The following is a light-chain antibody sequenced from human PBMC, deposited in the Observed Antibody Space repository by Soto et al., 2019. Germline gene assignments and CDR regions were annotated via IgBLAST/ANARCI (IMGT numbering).Light chain of an antibody. J-gene: IGKJ5*01. CDR3: QQYSRSPPIT. V-gene: IGKV3-20*01. Sequence: EIVLTQSPGTLSLSPGERATLSCRASQSLSSYFLAWYQQKPGQAPRLLIYGASYRATGIPERFSGSGSGTDFTLTISILEPEDFAVYYCQQYSRSPPITFGQGTQLDMK. CDR1: QSLSSYF. CDR2: GAS.